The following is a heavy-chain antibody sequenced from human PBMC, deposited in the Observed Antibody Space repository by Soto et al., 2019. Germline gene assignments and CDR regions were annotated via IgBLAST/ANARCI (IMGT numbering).Heavy chain of an antibody. Sequence: VQLVESGGGLVKPGGSLRLSCAASGFTFSHSWMSWVRQVPGKGLEWVARIKSETDGGTTDYAAPVEGRFTISRDDSKNTMFLQMNSPKSEDTAVYYCTTYDYIWVNYRYRWAYWGQGTLVTVSS. J-gene: IGHJ4*02. D-gene: IGHD3-16*02. CDR3: TTYDYIWVNYRYRWAY. V-gene: IGHV3-15*01. CDR1: GFTFSHSW. CDR2: IKSETDGGTT.